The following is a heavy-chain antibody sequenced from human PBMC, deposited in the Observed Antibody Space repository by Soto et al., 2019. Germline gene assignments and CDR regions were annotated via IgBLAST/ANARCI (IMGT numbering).Heavy chain of an antibody. V-gene: IGHV4-39*01. Sequence: QLLESGPGLVKPSETLSLTCTVSGGSISSSSYYWGWIRQPPGKGVEWIGCIYYSGSTYYNPSLKSRVPISVDTSNNQFSLELSAVTAADNAVYYCARRRSAAASTVRTCFDPWGQGTLVTVCS. CDR2: IYYSGST. D-gene: IGHD6-13*01. CDR3: ARRRSAAASTVRTCFDP. J-gene: IGHJ5*01. CDR1: GGSISSSSYY.